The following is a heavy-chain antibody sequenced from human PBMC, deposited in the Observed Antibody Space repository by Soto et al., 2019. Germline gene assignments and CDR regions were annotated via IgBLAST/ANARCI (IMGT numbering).Heavy chain of an antibody. J-gene: IGHJ4*02. D-gene: IGHD7-27*01. CDR3: ARADLGRNACQAC. CDR2: IRPDGSGE. Sequence: GGSLRLSCSASGFTFSYYWMSWVRQAPGKGLEWVANIRPDGSGESYVDSVRGRFAISRDNTQNSLYLQMNSLRVEDTAVYYCARADLGRNACQACWGQGALVTVSS. CDR1: GFTFSYYW. V-gene: IGHV3-7*01.